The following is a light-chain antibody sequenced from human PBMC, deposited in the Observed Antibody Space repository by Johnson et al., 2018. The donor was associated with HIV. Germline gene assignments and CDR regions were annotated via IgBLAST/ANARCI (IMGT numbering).Light chain of an antibody. V-gene: IGLV1-51*02. CDR2: ENK. J-gene: IGLJ1*01. CDR3: GTCDSSLYVFV. Sequence: HSVLTQPPSVSAAPGQKVTISCSGSSSNIGNNYVSWYQQLPGTAPKLLIYENKARPSGIPDRFSGSKSATSATLAITGLQTGDGADYYCGTCDSSLYVFVFGSGTKVT. CDR1: SSNIGNNY.